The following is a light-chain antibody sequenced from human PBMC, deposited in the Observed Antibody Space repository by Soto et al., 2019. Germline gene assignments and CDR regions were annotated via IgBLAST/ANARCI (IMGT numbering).Light chain of an antibody. J-gene: IGLJ1*01. CDR3: HSHTTTNSLV. CDR1: SGGVGDFDY. CDR2: EVS. V-gene: IGLV2-14*01. Sequence: QSALTQPASVSGSPGQSITISCTATSGGVGDFDYVSWYQQHPGEAPKLIIYEVSHRPSGVSDRFSGSKSGDTASLTISGLQADDEASNYCHSHTTTNSLVFGTGTKVTVL.